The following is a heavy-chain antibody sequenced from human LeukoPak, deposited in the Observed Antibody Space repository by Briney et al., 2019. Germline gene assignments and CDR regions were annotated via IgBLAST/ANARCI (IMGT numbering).Heavy chain of an antibody. V-gene: IGHV3-74*01. Sequence: PGGSLRLSCAASGFTFSSYWMHWVRQAPGKGLVWVSRLNSDGSSTNYADSVKGRLTISRDNAKNTLYLQMNSLRAEDTAVYYCARGNSYSWDYWGQGTLVTVSS. CDR2: LNSDGSST. J-gene: IGHJ4*02. CDR3: ARGNSYSWDY. D-gene: IGHD5-18*01. CDR1: GFTFSSYW.